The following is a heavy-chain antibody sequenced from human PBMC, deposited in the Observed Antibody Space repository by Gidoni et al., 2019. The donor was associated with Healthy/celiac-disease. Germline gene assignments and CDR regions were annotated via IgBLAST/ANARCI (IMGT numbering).Heavy chain of an antibody. D-gene: IGHD4-17*01. CDR3: AKGGDYGDYRYDAFDI. J-gene: IGHJ3*02. CDR1: GFTFRSYG. V-gene: IGHV3-30*18. CDR2: ISYDGSNK. Sequence: QVQLVESGGGVVQPGRSLRLSCAASGFTFRSYGMHWVRQAPGKGLELVAVISYDGSNKYYAYSVKGRFTISRDNSKNTLYLQMNSLRAEDTAVYYCAKGGDYGDYRYDAFDIWGQGTMVTVSS.